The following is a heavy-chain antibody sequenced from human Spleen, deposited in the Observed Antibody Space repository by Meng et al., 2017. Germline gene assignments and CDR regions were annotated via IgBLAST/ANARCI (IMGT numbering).Heavy chain of an antibody. CDR2: INPKSGDT. CDR3: ARDEDISAAGKLFGDY. J-gene: IGHJ4*02. Sequence: GQLGQSGAEVKKPGASVKVSCKPSGYNCPDYYIHWVRRAPGQGLEWMGRINPKSGDTHYAQKFQARVTMTGDTSISTAYMELSGLRSDDTAMYYCARDEDISAAGKLFGDYWGQGTLVTVSS. V-gene: IGHV1-2*06. D-gene: IGHD6-25*01. CDR1: GYNCPDYY.